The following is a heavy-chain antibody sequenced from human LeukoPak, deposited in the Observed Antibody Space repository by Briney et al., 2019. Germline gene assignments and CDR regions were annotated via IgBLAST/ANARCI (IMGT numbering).Heavy chain of an antibody. CDR1: GGSISNYY. D-gene: IGHD3-22*01. CDR3: ARHDHDRSGYLYYFDY. V-gene: IGHV4-59*01. J-gene: IGHJ4*02. CDR2: IYYSGST. Sequence: SETLSLTCKVSGGSISNYYWSWIRQSPGKGLEWIGYIYYSGSTNYNPSLRSRLTISVDTSKNQFSLKLSSVTAADTAVYYCARHDHDRSGYLYYFDYWGQGTLVTVSS.